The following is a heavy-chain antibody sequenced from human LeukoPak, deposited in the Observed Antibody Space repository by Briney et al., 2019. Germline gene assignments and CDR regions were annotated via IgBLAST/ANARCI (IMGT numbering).Heavy chain of an antibody. CDR3: ARAVGPFDY. J-gene: IGHJ4*02. CDR2: IWYDGSNK. D-gene: IGHD1-26*01. Sequence: GSLRLSCVASGFPFSSYGMHWVRQAPGGGLEWVAVIWYDGSNKYYADSMKGRFTISRDNSKSTLYLQMNSLRAEDTGVYYCARAVGPFDYWGQGTLVTVSS. V-gene: IGHV3-33*01. CDR1: GFPFSSYG.